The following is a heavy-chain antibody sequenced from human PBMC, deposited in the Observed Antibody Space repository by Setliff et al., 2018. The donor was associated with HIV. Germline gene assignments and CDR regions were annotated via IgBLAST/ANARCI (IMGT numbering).Heavy chain of an antibody. D-gene: IGHD3-16*02. J-gene: IGHJ4*02. CDR1: EFTFSVYA. CDR2: ISGSGSST. CDR3: AKGASLVPRRPHFCYFDY. V-gene: IGHV3-23*01. Sequence: GGSLRLSCAASEFTFSVYAMSWLRQAPGKGLEWVSGISGSGSSTYYADSVKGRFTISRDKSKNTLYLQMNRLRADDTAIYYCAKGASLVPRRPHFCYFDYWGQGALVTVSS.